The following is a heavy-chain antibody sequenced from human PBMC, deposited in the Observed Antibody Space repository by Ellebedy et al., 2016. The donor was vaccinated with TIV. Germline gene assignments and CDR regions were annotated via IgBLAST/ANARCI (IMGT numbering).Heavy chain of an antibody. D-gene: IGHD6-13*01. CDR2: IHYSGST. V-gene: IGHV4-39*01. Sequence: MPSETLSLTCTVSGGTISSSSYYWGRIRQPPGRGLEGTWSIHYSGSTYYNPSPKSRVTISVDTSKNQFSLKLSSGTAADTAVYYCARHVVAAASPMTYDAFDIWGQGTMVTVSS. J-gene: IGHJ3*02. CDR3: ARHVVAAASPMTYDAFDI. CDR1: GGTISSSSYY.